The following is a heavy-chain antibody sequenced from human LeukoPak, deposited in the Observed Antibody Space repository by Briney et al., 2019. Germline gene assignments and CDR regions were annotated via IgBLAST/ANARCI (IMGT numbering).Heavy chain of an antibody. V-gene: IGHV4-59*01. Sequence: SETLSLTCTVSGGSISSYYWSWIRQPPGKGLEWIGYIYYSGSTNYNPSLKSRATISVDTSKNQFSLKLSSVTAADTAVYYCASGGYCSSTSCYKYAFDIWGQGTMVTVSS. D-gene: IGHD2-2*02. CDR3: ASGGYCSSTSCYKYAFDI. J-gene: IGHJ3*02. CDR1: GGSISSYY. CDR2: IYYSGST.